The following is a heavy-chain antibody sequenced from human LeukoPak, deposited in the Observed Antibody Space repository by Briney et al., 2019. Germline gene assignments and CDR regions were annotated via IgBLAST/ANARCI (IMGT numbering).Heavy chain of an antibody. V-gene: IGHV1-69*13. CDR1: GGTFSSYA. Sequence: ASVKVSCKASGGTFSSYAISWVRQAPGQGLEWMGGIIPIFGTANYAQKFQGRVTITADESTSTAYMELSSLRAEDTAVYYCARRKYSSGYYDDYWGQGTLVTVSS. J-gene: IGHJ4*02. CDR3: ARRKYSSGYYDDY. CDR2: IIPIFGTA. D-gene: IGHD3-22*01.